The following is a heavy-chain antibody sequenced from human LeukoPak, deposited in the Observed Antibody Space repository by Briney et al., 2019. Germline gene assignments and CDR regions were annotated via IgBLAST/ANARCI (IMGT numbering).Heavy chain of an antibody. Sequence: PSETLSLTCTVSGGSISSYYWSWIRQPPGKGLEWIGYIYYSGSTNHNPSLKSRVTISVDTSKNQFSLKLSSVTAADTAVYYCARAPVVVSPFDYWGQGTLVTVSS. CDR2: IYYSGST. CDR1: GGSISSYY. J-gene: IGHJ4*02. V-gene: IGHV4-59*01. CDR3: ARAPVVVSPFDY. D-gene: IGHD2-15*01.